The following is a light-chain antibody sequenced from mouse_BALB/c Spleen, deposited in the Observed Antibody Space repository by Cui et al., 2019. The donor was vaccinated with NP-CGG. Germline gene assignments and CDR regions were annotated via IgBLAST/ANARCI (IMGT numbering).Light chain of an antibody. CDR2: GTN. CDR3: ALWYSNHWV. J-gene: IGLJ1*01. Sequence: QAVVTEESTLTTSPGETVTLTCRSSTGAVTTGNYANWVQEKPDHLFTGLIGGTNNRVPGVPARFSGSLIGDKAALTITGAQTEDEAIYFCALWYSNHWVFGGGTKLTVI. V-gene: IGLV1*01. CDR1: TGAVTTGNY.